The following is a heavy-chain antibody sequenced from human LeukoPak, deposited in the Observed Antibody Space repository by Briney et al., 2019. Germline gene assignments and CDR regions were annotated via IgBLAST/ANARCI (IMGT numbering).Heavy chain of an antibody. D-gene: IGHD3-22*01. CDR3: ARDPSVPMTRDNWFDP. J-gene: IGHJ5*02. V-gene: IGHV3-11*01. CDR2: ISSSGSTI. CDR1: GFTFSDYY. Sequence: PGGSLRLSCAASGFTFSDYYMSWIRQAPGKGLEWVSYISSSGSTIYYADSVKGRFTISRDNAKNSLYLQMNSLRAEDTAVYYCARDPSVPMTRDNWFDPWGQGTLVTVSS.